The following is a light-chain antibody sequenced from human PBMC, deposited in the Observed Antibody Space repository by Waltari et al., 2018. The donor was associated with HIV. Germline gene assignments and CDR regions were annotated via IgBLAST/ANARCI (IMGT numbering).Light chain of an antibody. CDR3: QSGHNSDSI. V-gene: IGLV3-25*03. CDR1: ALSRHF. J-gene: IGLJ2*01. CDR2: RDN. Sequence: SYELTQAPSVSVSPGQTAKITCSGDALSRHFVFWYHQKSGQAPRMMIFRDNWRHSVIPPRLSASSSGSTSTVPISGVQAEDEADYYCQSGHNSDSIFGGGTKLTVL.